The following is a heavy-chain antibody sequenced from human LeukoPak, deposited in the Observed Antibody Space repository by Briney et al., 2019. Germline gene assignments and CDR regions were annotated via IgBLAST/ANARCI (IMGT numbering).Heavy chain of an antibody. J-gene: IGHJ4*02. CDR1: GFTFSGFG. V-gene: IGHV3-33*01. CDR3: ARDQSGGYSGFDPRD. Sequence: GGSLRLSCAASGFTFSGFGIHWVRQAPGEGLEWVTLIMYDGSNKYYADSEKGRFTISRDNSKNTVYLQMDSLRAEDTAVYYCARDQSGGYSGFDPRDWGQGALVTVSS. CDR2: IMYDGSNK. D-gene: IGHD5-12*01.